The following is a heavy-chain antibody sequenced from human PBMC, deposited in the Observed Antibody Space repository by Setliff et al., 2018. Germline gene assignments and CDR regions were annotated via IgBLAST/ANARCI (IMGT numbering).Heavy chain of an antibody. V-gene: IGHV4-59*02. D-gene: IGHD3-16*01. CDR3: ACLQGGGQDF. J-gene: IGHJ4*02. CDR2: IYSGGTT. CDR1: GGSVDSYY. Sequence: PSETLSLTCTVSGGSVDSYYWSWIRQPPGKGLELIGYIYSGGTTDSKPSLKSRVNISVDTSKSHVSLKMTSVTAADTAVYYCACLQGGGQDFWGQGTLVTVSS.